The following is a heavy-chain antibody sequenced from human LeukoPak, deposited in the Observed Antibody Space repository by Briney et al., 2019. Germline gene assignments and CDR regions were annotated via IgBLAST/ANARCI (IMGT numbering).Heavy chain of an antibody. CDR1: GFTFSSYR. CDR3: VYGIDAFDI. V-gene: IGHV3-7*03. D-gene: IGHD1-14*01. CDR2: IKQDGSEK. Sequence: PGGSLRLSCAASGFTFSSYRMSWVRQAPGKGLEWVANIKQDGSEKYYVDSVKGRFTISRDNAKNSLYLQVNSLRAEDTAVYYCVYGIDAFDIWGQGTMVTVSS. J-gene: IGHJ3*02.